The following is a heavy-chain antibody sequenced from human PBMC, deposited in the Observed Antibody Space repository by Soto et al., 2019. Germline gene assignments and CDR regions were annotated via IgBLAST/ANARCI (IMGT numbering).Heavy chain of an antibody. V-gene: IGHV3-53*01. CDR2: IYSGGNP. CDR3: ERGPNSDC. Sequence: EDRLVQSGGGLVQPGGSLRLSCAAYGLSVGGNYMSWVRQAPGKGLELVSLIYSGGNPFYADSMKGRFTLSRDNSNNMLYLPMDSLRAEDTAVYYCERGPNSDCWGQGTLVIVSS. J-gene: IGHJ4*02. D-gene: IGHD2-21*01. CDR1: GLSVGGNY.